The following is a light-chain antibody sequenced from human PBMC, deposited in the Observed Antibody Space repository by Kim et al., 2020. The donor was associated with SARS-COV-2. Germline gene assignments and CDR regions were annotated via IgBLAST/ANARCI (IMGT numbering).Light chain of an antibody. J-gene: IGLJ3*02. Sequence: SVSPGQTASITCSGDNLGNKYISWYQKKSGQSTVVVIFQDDKRPSGIPERFSGSTSDNTATLTISGTQARDEADYYCQAWDSGAVVFGGGTQLTVL. CDR1: NLGNKY. CDR2: QDD. V-gene: IGLV3-1*01. CDR3: QAWDSGAVV.